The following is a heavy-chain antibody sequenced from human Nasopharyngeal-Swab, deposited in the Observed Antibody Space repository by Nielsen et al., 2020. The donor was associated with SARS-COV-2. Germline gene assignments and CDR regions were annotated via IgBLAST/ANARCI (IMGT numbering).Heavy chain of an antibody. CDR2: ISSSGRTI. Sequence: GESLKISCAASGFTFSRYEMNWVRQAPGKGLEWVSYISSSGRTIYYADSVKGRFTISRDNARNSLYLQMNSLRAENTAAYYCARMDLETAIGDYWGQGTLVTVSS. CDR1: GFTFSRYE. J-gene: IGHJ4*02. D-gene: IGHD5-18*01. V-gene: IGHV3-48*03. CDR3: ARMDLETAIGDY.